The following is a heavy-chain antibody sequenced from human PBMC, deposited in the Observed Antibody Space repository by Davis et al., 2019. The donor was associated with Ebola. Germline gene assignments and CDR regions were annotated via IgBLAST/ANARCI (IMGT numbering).Heavy chain of an antibody. CDR2: INHSGST. CDR1: GGSFSGYY. J-gene: IGHJ4*02. Sequence: SETLSLTCAVYGGSFSGYYWSWIRQPPGKGLEWIGEINHSGSTNYNPPLKSRVTISVDTSKNQFSLKLSSVTAADTAVYYCASLGNYWGQGTLVTVSS. D-gene: IGHD3-16*01. V-gene: IGHV4-34*01. CDR3: ASLGNY.